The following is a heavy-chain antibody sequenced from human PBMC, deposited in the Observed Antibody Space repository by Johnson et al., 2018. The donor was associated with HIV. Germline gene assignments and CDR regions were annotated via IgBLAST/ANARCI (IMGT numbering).Heavy chain of an antibody. CDR2: ISYDGSNI. J-gene: IGHJ3*02. D-gene: IGHD6-13*01. CDR3: ARGVYSSSWYGAFDI. CDR1: GFTFSSYG. V-gene: IGHV3-30*03. Sequence: QVQLVESGGGVVQPVRSLRLSCAASGFTFSSYGMHWVRQAPGKGLEWVAVISYDGSNIYYVDSVTGRFTISSDNSKNTLYLQMNSLRTEDTAVYYCARGVYSSSWYGAFDIWGQGTMVTVSS.